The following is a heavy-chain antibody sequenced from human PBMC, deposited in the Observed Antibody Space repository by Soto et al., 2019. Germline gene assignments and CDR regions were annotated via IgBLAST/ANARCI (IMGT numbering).Heavy chain of an antibody. CDR1: GYSFTSYW. Sequence: PGESLKISCKGSGYSFTSYWISWVRQMPGKGLEWMGRIDPSDSYTNYSPSFQGHVTISADKSISTAYLQWSSLKASDTAMYYCAGGVGEKDGGYDYNNWFDPWGQGTLVTVSS. V-gene: IGHV5-10-1*01. CDR2: IDPSDSYT. D-gene: IGHD5-12*01. CDR3: AGGVGEKDGGYDYNNWFDP. J-gene: IGHJ5*02.